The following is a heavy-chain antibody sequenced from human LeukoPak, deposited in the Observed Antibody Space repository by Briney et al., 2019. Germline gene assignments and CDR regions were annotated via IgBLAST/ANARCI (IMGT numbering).Heavy chain of an antibody. CDR2: INQDGGEK. CDR1: GFTFNTYW. Sequence: PGGSLRLSCEASGFTFNTYWMSWVRQAPGKGLEGVANINQDGGEKYYVDSVKGRFTISRDNAKNSLYLQMNSLRAEDTAVYHCATGRSCSTCYLPDYWGQGTLVTVSS. J-gene: IGHJ4*02. V-gene: IGHV3-7*01. CDR3: ATGRSCSTCYLPDY. D-gene: IGHD2-2*01.